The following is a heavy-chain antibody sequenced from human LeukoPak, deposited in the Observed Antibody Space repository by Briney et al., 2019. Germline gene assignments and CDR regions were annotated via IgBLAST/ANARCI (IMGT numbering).Heavy chain of an antibody. CDR3: ARDQNYYDSSGYYYDPPLGY. J-gene: IGHJ4*02. V-gene: IGHV1-18*01. CDR1: GYTFTSYG. CDR2: ISAYNGNT. D-gene: IGHD3-22*01. Sequence: ASVKVSCKASGYTFTSYGISWVRQAPGQGLEWMGWISAYNGNTNYAQKLQGRVTMTTDTSTSTAYMELRSLRSDDTAVYYCARDQNYYDSSGYYYDPPLGYWGQGTLVTVSS.